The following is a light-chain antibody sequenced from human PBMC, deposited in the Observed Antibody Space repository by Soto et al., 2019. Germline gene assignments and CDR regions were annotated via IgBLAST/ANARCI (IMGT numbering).Light chain of an antibody. CDR1: SSDVGGYSY. Sequence: QSVLTQPPSASGSPGQSVTISCTGTSSDVGGYSYVSWYQQHPGKAPKLMIYEVSQRPSGVPDRFSGSKSGNTASLTVSGLQAEDEADYYCSSYAGSNNHVVFGGGTQLTVL. J-gene: IGLJ2*01. V-gene: IGLV2-8*01. CDR3: SSYAGSNNHVV. CDR2: EVS.